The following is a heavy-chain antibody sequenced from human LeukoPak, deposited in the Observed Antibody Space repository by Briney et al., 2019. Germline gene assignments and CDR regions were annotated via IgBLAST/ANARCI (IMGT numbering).Heavy chain of an antibody. CDR1: GLTFSSSW. Sequence: GGSLRLSCAVSGLTFSSSWMDWVRQAPGKGLEWVASINPDGNKKYSADSVKGRFTISRDNSKNTLYLQMNSLRAEDTAVYYCAKDPRYVVPAATDWFDPWGQGTLVTVSS. D-gene: IGHD2-2*01. CDR2: INPDGNKK. J-gene: IGHJ5*02. V-gene: IGHV3-7*03. CDR3: AKDPRYVVPAATDWFDP.